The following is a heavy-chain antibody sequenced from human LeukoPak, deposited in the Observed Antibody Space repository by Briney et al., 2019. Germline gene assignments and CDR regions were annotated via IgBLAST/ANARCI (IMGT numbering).Heavy chain of an antibody. CDR2: IYWDDGK. Sequence: SGPTLVNPPQTLTLTCTFSGFSLSTSGVGVGWIRQPPGKALEWLALIYWDDGKRYSPSLKSRLTITKDTSKNQVVLTMTNMDPVDTATYYCAHSAREGGQTSAKDYFDYWGQGTLVTVSS. J-gene: IGHJ4*02. CDR3: AHSAREGGQTSAKDYFDY. CDR1: GFSLSTSGVG. D-gene: IGHD1-26*01. V-gene: IGHV2-5*02.